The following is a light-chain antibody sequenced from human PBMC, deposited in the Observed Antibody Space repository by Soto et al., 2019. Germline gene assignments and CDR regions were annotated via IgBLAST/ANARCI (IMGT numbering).Light chain of an antibody. V-gene: IGKV1-5*03. CDR2: EAS. J-gene: IGKJ1*01. Sequence: DIQLTQSPCTLSASVGDRVTITCRASQSVSSWLAWYQQKPGKAPRLLIYEASTIESGVPSRFSGSGSGTDSTLTISSLQPDDFATYCCQHYNSYSEAFGQGTKVDIK. CDR3: QHYNSYSEA. CDR1: QSVSSW.